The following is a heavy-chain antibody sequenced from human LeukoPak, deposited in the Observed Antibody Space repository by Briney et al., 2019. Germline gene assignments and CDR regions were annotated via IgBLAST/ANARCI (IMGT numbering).Heavy chain of an antibody. CDR2: ISGSGSTI. CDR1: GFTFSNYA. CDR3: AKSALGFYYYGSGSYYNLDY. J-gene: IGHJ4*02. Sequence: GGSLRLSCAASGFTFSNYAMSWVRQAPGKGLEWVSAISGSGSTIYYADSVKGRFTISRDNSKNTLYLQMNSLRAEDTAVYYCAKSALGFYYYGSGSYYNLDYWGQGTLVTVSS. D-gene: IGHD3-10*01. V-gene: IGHV3-23*01.